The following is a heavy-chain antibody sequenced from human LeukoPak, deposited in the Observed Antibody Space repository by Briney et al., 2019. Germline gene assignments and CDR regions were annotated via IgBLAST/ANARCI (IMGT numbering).Heavy chain of an antibody. Sequence: SETLSLTCAAYGGSFSGYYWSWIRQPPGKGLEWIGEINHSGSTNYNPSLKSRVTISVDTSKNQFSLKLSSVTAADTAVYYCASRPSVGYCSGGSCYETNWFDPWGQGTLVTVSS. CDR2: INHSGST. CDR3: ASRPSVGYCSGGSCYETNWFDP. CDR1: GGSFSGYY. D-gene: IGHD2-15*01. J-gene: IGHJ5*02. V-gene: IGHV4-34*01.